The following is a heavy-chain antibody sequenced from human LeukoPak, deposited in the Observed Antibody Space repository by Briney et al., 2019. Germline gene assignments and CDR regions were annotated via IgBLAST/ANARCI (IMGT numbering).Heavy chain of an antibody. CDR1: GFTFSSYA. CDR2: ISGSGGST. J-gene: IGHJ5*02. D-gene: IGHD2-15*01. CDR3: AKGVAARLNWFDP. V-gene: IGHV3-23*01. Sequence: GGSLRLSCAASGFTFSSYAMSWVRQAPGKGLEWVSAISGSGGSTYYADSVKSRFTISRDNSKNTLYLQMNSLRAEDTTVYYCAKGVAARLNWFDPWGQGTLVTVSS.